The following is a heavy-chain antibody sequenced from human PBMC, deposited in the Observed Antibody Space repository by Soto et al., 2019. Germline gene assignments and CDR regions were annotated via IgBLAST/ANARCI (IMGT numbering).Heavy chain of an antibody. J-gene: IGHJ4*02. CDR1: GGSISSTGYY. V-gene: IGHV4-39*01. Sequence: QLQLQESGPRLVKPSETLSLTCTVSGGSISSTGYYWGWIRQPPGKGLEWIGSIYYTGSTYYNPSLKSRVTISVDTSKNRVSLKLSSVSAADTAVYYCARHADNGLLVIITAFDSWGQGTLVTVSS. D-gene: IGHD3-22*01. CDR3: ARHADNGLLVIITAFDS. CDR2: IYYTGST.